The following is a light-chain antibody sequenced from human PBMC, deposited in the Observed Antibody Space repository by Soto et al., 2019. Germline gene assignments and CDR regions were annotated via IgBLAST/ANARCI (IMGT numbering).Light chain of an antibody. CDR2: EVT. CDR1: DSDIGGYNY. V-gene: IGLV2-14*01. Sequence: QSVLTQPASVSGSPGQSITISCTGTDSDIGGYNYVSWYQHHPGKAPKLMIYEVTNRPSGVSNRFSGSKSGNTASLTISGLQAEDEADYYCSSYVSGNTVVFGGGTKLTVL. J-gene: IGLJ3*02. CDR3: SSYVSGNTVV.